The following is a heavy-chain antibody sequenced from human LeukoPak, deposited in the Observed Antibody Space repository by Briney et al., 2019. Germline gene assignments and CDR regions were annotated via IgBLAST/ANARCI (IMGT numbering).Heavy chain of an antibody. CDR3: ARYVYGSGSYYNWFGP. V-gene: IGHV4-59*01. D-gene: IGHD3-10*01. CDR1: GGSISSKY. CDR2: TDYSGST. J-gene: IGHJ5*02. Sequence: PSETLSLTCTVSGGSISSKYWSWIRQPPGKGLEWIGYTDYSGSTNYNPSLKSRVTISVDTSKKQFSLKLSSVTAVDTAVYYCARYVYGSGSYYNWFGPWGQGTLVTVSS.